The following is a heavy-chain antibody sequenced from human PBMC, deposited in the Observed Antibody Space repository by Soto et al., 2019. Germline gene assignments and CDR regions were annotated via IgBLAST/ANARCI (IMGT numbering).Heavy chain of an antibody. V-gene: IGHV3-30*18. CDR3: AKTKGMDV. CDR1: GFTFSSYG. J-gene: IGHJ6*02. CDR2: ISYDGSNK. Sequence: QVQLVESGGGVVQPGRSLRHSCAASGFTFSSYGMHWVRQAPGKGLEWVAVISYDGSNKYYADSVKGRFTISRDNSKNTLYLQMNSLRAEDTAVYYCAKTKGMDVWGQGTTVTVSS.